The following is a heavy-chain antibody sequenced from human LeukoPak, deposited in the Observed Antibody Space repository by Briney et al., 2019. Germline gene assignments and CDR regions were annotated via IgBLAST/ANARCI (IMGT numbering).Heavy chain of an antibody. CDR1: GGSISSYH. D-gene: IGHD6-13*01. Sequence: SETLSLTCTISGGSISSYHWSWIRQPPGKELEWIGYVYYTGSTNYNPSLKSRVTISIDTSNNQFSLKLGSVTAADTAVYYCARVSRPYTTTWLDYWGQGTLVTVSS. V-gene: IGHV4-59*01. CDR3: ARVSRPYTTTWLDY. CDR2: VYYTGST. J-gene: IGHJ4*02.